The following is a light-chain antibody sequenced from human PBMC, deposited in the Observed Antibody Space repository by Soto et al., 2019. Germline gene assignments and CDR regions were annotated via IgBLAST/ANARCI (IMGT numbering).Light chain of an antibody. CDR1: QSVLFRCNNKDY. V-gene: IGKV4-1*01. Sequence: DIVMTQSPDSLSVSLGERATIKCKSSQSVLFRCNNKDYLAWYHQWPGQPPKLLIYWASTRASGVPERLSGSWSGTDFTRPISCLQPGDVAVYLCQQCFDKAIFGPGT. CDR2: WAS. CDR3: QQCFDKAI. J-gene: IGKJ3*01.